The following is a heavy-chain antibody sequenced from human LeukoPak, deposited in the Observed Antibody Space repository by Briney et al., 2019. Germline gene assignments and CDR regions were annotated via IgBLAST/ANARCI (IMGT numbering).Heavy chain of an antibody. CDR3: ARAYCSSNSCSGASDI. D-gene: IGHD2-2*01. V-gene: IGHV3-74*01. Sequence: GGSLRLSCAASGFTFSSYWMHWVRQAPGKGLVWVSRISGDENDISYAESMKGRFTISRDNAKNTAYLQMNSLRAEDTAVYYCARAYCSSNSCSGASDIWGQGTMVTVSS. CDR2: ISGDENDI. CDR1: GFTFSSYW. J-gene: IGHJ3*02.